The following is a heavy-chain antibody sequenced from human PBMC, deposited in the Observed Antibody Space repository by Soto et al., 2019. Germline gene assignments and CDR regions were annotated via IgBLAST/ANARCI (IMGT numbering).Heavy chain of an antibody. J-gene: IGHJ4*02. CDR2: ISYTGNS. CDR3: ARGPYAGWLLDY. D-gene: IGHD6-19*01. V-gene: IGHV4-31*03. Sequence: KPSETLSLTCTVSGVSINSATNFWNWIRQHPGKGPEWIGYISYTGNSYYNPSLKSRISISVDTSKNQFSLNLSSVTVADTAVYYCARGPYAGWLLDYSGLGTWVTVSS. CDR1: GVSINSATNF.